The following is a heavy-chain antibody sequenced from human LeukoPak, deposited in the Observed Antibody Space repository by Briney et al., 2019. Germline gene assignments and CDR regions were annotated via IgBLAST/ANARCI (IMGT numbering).Heavy chain of an antibody. D-gene: IGHD3-22*01. V-gene: IGHV3-23*01. J-gene: IGHJ4*02. CDR2: ISTSGSGT. Sequence: PGGSLRLSCAASGFTFSTYAMSWVRQPPGKGLEWVSSISTSGSGTYYADSVKGRFTISRDNSKNTLHLQMNSLRAEDTAVYFCAKYYYDGSAYFDSWGQGTLVTVSS. CDR3: AKYYYDGSAYFDS. CDR1: GFTFSTYA.